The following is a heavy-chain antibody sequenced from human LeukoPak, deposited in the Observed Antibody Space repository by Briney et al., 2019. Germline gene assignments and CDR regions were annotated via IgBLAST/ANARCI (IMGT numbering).Heavy chain of an antibody. CDR3: ARDAVATGGYNWFDS. CDR2: IIPVFETP. V-gene: IGHV1-69*06. Sequence: ASVKVSCKASGDTFSTYAISWVRQAPGQGLEWMGGIIPVFETPNNAQKFQDRVDITADKSTTTTYLELSSLKSDDTAVYYCARDAVATGGYNWFDSWGQGTLVTVSS. CDR1: GDTFSTYA. D-gene: IGHD5-12*01. J-gene: IGHJ5*01.